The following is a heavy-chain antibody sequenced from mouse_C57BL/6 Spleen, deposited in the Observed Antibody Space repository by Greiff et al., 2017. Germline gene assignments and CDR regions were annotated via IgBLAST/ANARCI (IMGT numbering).Heavy chain of an antibody. V-gene: IGHV1-52*01. CDR1: GYTFTSYW. Sequence: QVQLQQSGAELVRPGSSVKLSCKASGYTFTSYWMHWVKQRPIQGLEWIGNIDPSDSETHYNQKFKDKATLTVDKSSSSAYMQLSSLTSEDSAVYYCARSPLYSPYAMDYWGQGTSVTVSS. J-gene: IGHJ4*01. D-gene: IGHD2-12*01. CDR3: ARSPLYSPYAMDY. CDR2: IDPSDSET.